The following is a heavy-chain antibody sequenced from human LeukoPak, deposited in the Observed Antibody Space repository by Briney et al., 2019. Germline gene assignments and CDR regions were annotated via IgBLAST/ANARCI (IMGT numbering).Heavy chain of an antibody. CDR3: ARDDFWGGYPPFDY. Sequence: ASVKLSCKASGYTFTSYGISWVRQAPGQGLEWMGWISAYNGDTKYAQTPKGRVTMTTDTSTSIAYMELRSLRSDDTAVYYWARDDFWGGYPPFDYWGQGTLVTVSS. CDR2: ISAYNGDT. V-gene: IGHV1-18*01. CDR1: GYTFTSYG. D-gene: IGHD3-3*01. J-gene: IGHJ4*02.